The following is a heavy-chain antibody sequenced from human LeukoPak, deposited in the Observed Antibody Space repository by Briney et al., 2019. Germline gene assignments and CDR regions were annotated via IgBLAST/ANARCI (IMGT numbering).Heavy chain of an antibody. CDR3: AKLGFDSSGSHSLVDY. D-gene: IGHD3-22*01. V-gene: IGHV3-30*18. CDR1: GFTFSSYG. J-gene: IGHJ4*02. Sequence: GGSLRLSCAASGFTFSSYGMHWVRRPPGKGLEWGGFVSYDGSKKFYADFVKGRFSISRDNSKNTLYVQMNSLGAEDTALYYCAKLGFDSSGSHSLVDYWGQGTPVTVSS. CDR2: VSYDGSKK.